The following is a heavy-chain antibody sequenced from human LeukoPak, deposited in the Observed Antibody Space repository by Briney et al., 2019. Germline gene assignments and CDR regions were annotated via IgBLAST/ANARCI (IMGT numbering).Heavy chain of an antibody. D-gene: IGHD6-19*01. CDR3: ARGDVEQWLVPLNYYYYGMDV. Sequence: PSQTLSLTCTVSGGSISSGGYYWSWIRQPPGKGLEWMGEINHIGSTNYNPSLKSRVTISVDTSKNQFSLKLSSVTAADTAVYYCARGDVEQWLVPLNYYYYGMDVWGQGTTVTVSS. J-gene: IGHJ6*02. CDR1: GGSISSGGYY. CDR2: INHIGST. V-gene: IGHV4-30-2*01.